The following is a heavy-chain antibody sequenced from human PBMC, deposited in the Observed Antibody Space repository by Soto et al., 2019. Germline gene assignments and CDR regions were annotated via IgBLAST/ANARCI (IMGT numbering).Heavy chain of an antibody. CDR1: GGTFSTYT. CDR3: AAKSGYPYYFDH. D-gene: IGHD3-3*01. J-gene: IGHJ4*02. Sequence: QVQLVQSGAEMKKPGSSVKVSCKASGGTFSTYTIGWVRQAPGQGLEWMGGIIAVFRSPNYAQKFQGRVTIAADESTSTAYMEVSSLTSEDPAVYYCAAKSGYPYYFDHWGQGTLVTVSS. CDR2: IIAVFRSP. V-gene: IGHV1-69*01.